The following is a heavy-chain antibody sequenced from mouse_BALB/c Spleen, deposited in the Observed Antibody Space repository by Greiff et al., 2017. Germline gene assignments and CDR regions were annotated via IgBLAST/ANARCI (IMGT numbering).Heavy chain of an antibody. CDR1: GFNIKDTY. V-gene: IGHV14-3*02. Sequence: DVQLQESGAELVKPGASVKLSCTASGFNIKDTYMHWVKQRPEQGLEWIGRIDPANGNTKYDPKFQGKATITADTSSNTAYLQLSSLTSEDTAVYYCARSPAEYYAMDYWGQGTSVTVSS. J-gene: IGHJ4*01. CDR3: ARSPAEYYAMDY. CDR2: IDPANGNT.